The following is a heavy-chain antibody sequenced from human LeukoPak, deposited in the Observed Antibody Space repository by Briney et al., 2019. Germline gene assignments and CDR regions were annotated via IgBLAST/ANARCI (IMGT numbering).Heavy chain of an antibody. CDR2: INHSGRT. Sequence: SETLSLTCAAYGGSFSGYYWNWIRQPPGKGLEWIGGINHSGRTNYNPSLKSRATLSVDTSKNQFSLNLSSVTAADTAVYVCARGGYGSGWDYMDVWGKGTTVPVSS. CDR1: GGSFSGYY. CDR3: ARGGYGSGWDYMDV. D-gene: IGHD3-10*01. V-gene: IGHV4-34*01. J-gene: IGHJ6*03.